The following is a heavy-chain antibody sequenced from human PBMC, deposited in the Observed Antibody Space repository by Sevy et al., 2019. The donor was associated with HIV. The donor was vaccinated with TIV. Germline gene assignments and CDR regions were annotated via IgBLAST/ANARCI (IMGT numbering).Heavy chain of an antibody. Sequence: SLKISCAASGFTFDDYAMHWVRQAPGKGLEWVSGISWNSGSIGYADSVKGRFTISRDNAKNSLYLQMNSLRAEDTALYYCAKASGLYYYYYGMDVWGQGTTVTVSS. CDR3: AKASGLYYYYYGMDV. CDR1: GFTFDDYA. J-gene: IGHJ6*02. D-gene: IGHD6-19*01. CDR2: ISWNSGSI. V-gene: IGHV3-9*01.